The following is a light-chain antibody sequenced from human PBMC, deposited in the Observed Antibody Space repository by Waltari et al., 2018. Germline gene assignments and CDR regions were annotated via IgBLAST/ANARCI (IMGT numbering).Light chain of an antibody. CDR2: RNN. V-gene: IGLV1-44*01. CDR3: AAWDYSLDGHVL. J-gene: IGLJ2*01. Sequence: QSLLTQPPSASGTPGQRVTISCSGSNSNVGSNSVNWYQQVPGTAPKLLIYRNNQRPAGVPDRFSGSKSGTSASLAISGLQSEDEADYYCAAWDYSLDGHVLFGGGTKLTVL. CDR1: NSNVGSNS.